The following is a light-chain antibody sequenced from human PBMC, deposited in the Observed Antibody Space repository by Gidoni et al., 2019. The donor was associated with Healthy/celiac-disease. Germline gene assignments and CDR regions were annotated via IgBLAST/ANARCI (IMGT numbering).Light chain of an antibody. CDR3: QQYNSYLT. CDR2: KAS. V-gene: IGKV1-5*03. Sequence: DIQMTQSPSTLSAYVGDRVTITCRASQSISIWLAWYQQKPGKAPKLLIYKASSLESGVPSRFSGSGSGTEFTLTISSLQPDDFASYYCQQYNSYLTFGQGTKVEIK. J-gene: IGKJ1*01. CDR1: QSISIW.